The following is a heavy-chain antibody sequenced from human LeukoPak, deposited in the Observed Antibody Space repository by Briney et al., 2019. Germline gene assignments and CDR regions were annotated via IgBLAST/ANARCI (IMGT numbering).Heavy chain of an antibody. CDR1: GGSVSRSPYY. D-gene: IGHD3-10*01. CDR2: IYYSGST. CDR3: ARKRFNYYYYMDV. V-gene: IGHV4-39*07. Sequence: SETLSLTCTVSGGSVSRSPYYWGWIRQPPGKGLEWIGNIYYSGSTYYNPSLKSRVTISVDTSKNPFSLKVTSVTAADTAVYYCARKRFNYYYYMDVWGKGTTVTVSS. J-gene: IGHJ6*03.